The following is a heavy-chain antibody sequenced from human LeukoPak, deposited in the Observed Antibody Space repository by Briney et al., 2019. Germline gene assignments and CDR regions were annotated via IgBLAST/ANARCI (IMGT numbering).Heavy chain of an antibody. CDR1: GFSFSTYW. D-gene: IGHD3-22*01. V-gene: IGHV3-7*01. CDR2: IRQDGSEK. Sequence: GSLRLSCETSGFSFSTYWMSWVRQPPGKGLEWVANIRQDGSEKYYVDSVKGRFTISRDIAKQSVFLQMNSLRAEDTAVYYCAKGLWYYYDSSGYVDYWGQGTLVTVSS. CDR3: AKGLWYYYDSSGYVDY. J-gene: IGHJ4*02.